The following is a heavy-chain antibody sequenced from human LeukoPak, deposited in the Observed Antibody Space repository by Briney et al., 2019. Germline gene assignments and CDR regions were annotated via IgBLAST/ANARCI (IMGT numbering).Heavy chain of an antibody. D-gene: IGHD2-21*02. CDR3: ARVCGGDCYPLGFDP. CDR2: IYYSGST. J-gene: IGHJ5*02. CDR1: GGSMSNYY. Sequence: TSETLSLTCTVSGGSMSNYYWSWIRQPPGKGLECIGYIYYSGSTNYNPSLKSRVTISVDTSKNKFSLKLRSVTAADTAVYYCARVCGGDCYPLGFDPWGQGTLVTVSS. V-gene: IGHV4-59*01.